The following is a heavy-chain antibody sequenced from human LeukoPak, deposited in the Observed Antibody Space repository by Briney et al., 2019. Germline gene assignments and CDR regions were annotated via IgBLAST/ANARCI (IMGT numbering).Heavy chain of an antibody. V-gene: IGHV3-23*01. CDR2: VSGSGDRM. D-gene: IGHD6-13*01. J-gene: IGHJ4*02. Sequence: GGSLRLSCAASGFTSSSYALNWVRQAPVKGLEWVATVSGSGDRMYHADSVKGRFTISRDNSKNTIYLQMNSLRAEDTALYYCAKAAAAPGFDFWGQGTLVTVSS. CDR3: AKAAAAPGFDF. CDR1: GFTSSSYA.